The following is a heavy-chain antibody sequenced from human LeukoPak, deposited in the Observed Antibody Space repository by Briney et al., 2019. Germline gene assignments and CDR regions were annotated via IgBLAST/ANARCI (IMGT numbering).Heavy chain of an antibody. D-gene: IGHD6-13*01. CDR3: ARDLTPSRYSSSWNRFDY. J-gene: IGHJ4*02. CDR1: GVTFSSNT. CDR2: ISYDGSNE. V-gene: IGHV3-30-3*01. Sequence: PGRSLRLSCAASGVTFSSNTMHWVRLAPGKGLEWVALISYDGSNEYYADSVKGRFTISRDNSKNTLYLQMNSLRAEDTAVYYCARDLTPSRYSSSWNRFDYWGQGTLVTVSS.